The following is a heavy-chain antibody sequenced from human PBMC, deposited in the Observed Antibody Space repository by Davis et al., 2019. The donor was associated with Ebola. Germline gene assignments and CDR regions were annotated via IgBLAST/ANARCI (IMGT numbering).Heavy chain of an antibody. V-gene: IGHV4-38-2*02. CDR2: VYHSGNT. Sequence: MPGGSLRLSCTVPGYSISSGYFWGWIRQPPGKGLEWIGTVYHSGNTYYYTSLKSRVTISVDTSTTQFSLKLTSVTAADTAVYYCARSMLRGVLGHYYGMDVWGQGTTVTVSS. D-gene: IGHD3-10*01. CDR1: GYSISSGYF. J-gene: IGHJ6*02. CDR3: ARSMLRGVLGHYYGMDV.